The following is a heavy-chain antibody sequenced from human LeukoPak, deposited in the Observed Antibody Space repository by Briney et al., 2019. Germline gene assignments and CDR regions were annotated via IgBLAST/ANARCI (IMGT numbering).Heavy chain of an antibody. D-gene: IGHD4-17*01. CDR2: ISNDGDT. Sequence: GGSLRLSCAASGFTVSSNYMSWVRQGPGKGLECVSVISNDGDTYYADSVKGRFTISRDTSKNTVSLQMNSLRAEDTAVYYCAKVSYGDYVEPFDYWGQGTLVTVSS. J-gene: IGHJ4*02. CDR3: AKVSYGDYVEPFDY. CDR1: GFTVSSNY. V-gene: IGHV3-53*01.